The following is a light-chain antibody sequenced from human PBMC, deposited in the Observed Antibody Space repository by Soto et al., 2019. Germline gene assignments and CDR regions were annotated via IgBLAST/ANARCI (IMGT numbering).Light chain of an antibody. CDR1: QSVSIP. CDR3: HRYDSARWT. J-gene: IGKJ1*01. V-gene: IGKV3-20*01. Sequence: EIVMTQSPASLSVSPGERATLSCRASQSVSIPLDWYQQKPGKAPRLLIYAASRSATGIPDSFSGSGSGTDFSLTISRLEPEDFAVYYCHRYDSARWTFGLGTKVDIK. CDR2: AAS.